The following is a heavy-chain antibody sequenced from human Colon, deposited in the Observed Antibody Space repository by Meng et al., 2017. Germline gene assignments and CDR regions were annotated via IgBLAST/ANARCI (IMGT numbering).Heavy chain of an antibody. J-gene: IGHJ5*02. Sequence: QLQEPGPGLVKHSQTLSLTCTVSGDSISSGNHYWSWSRQHPGKGLEWIGYFYFSGNTYYNPSLKSRVTISVDTSKNQFSLNLRSVTAADTAVYYCARYYYDSSGVTYFDPWGQGTLVTVSS. D-gene: IGHD3-22*01. CDR3: ARYYYDSSGVTYFDP. CDR2: FYFSGNT. V-gene: IGHV4-31*03. CDR1: GDSISSGNHY.